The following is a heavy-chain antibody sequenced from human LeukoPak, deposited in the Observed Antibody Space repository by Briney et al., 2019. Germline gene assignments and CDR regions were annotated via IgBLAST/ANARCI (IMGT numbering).Heavy chain of an antibody. Sequence: PGGSLRLSCAATGFTFSXYYMSWIRXAPGKXXXXXXXIXRSGSTXXXXXXXXXXXXXXRDNAXXXXXLQMXSLRAEDTAVYYCAREVMTTVRPNGFDIWGQGTMVTVSS. J-gene: IGHJ3*02. CDR3: AREVMTTVRPNGFDI. CDR2: IXRSGSTX. D-gene: IGHD4-17*01. CDR1: GFTFSXYY. V-gene: IGHV3-11*01.